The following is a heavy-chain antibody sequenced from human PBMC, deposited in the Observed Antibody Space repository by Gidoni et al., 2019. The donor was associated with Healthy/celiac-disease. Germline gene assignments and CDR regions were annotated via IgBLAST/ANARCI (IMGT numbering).Heavy chain of an antibody. CDR3: ARENIMQWLVRGGFDY. Sequence: EVQLVESGGGLVKPGGSLRLSCAASGFTVSTYSMNWVRQAPGKGLEWVSSISSSSSYIYYADSVKGRFTISRDNAKNSLYLQMNSLRAEDTAVYYCARENIMQWLVRGGFDYWGQGTLVTVSS. J-gene: IGHJ4*02. CDR2: ISSSSSYI. CDR1: GFTVSTYS. V-gene: IGHV3-21*01. D-gene: IGHD6-19*01.